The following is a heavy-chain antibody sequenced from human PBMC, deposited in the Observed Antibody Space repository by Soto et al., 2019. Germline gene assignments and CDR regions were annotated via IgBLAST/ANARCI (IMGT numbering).Heavy chain of an antibody. D-gene: IGHD2-15*01. CDR2: INPNSGGT. V-gene: IGHV1-2*02. J-gene: IGHJ3*02. CDR3: ARVRGPKYCSGGSCYSQDAFDI. Sequence: VASVKVSCKASGYTFTGYYMHWVRQAPGQGLEWMGWINPNSGGTNYAQKFQGRVTMTRDTSISTAYMELSRLRSGDTAVYYCARVRGPKYCSGGSCYSQDAFDIWGQGTMVTVSS. CDR1: GYTFTGYY.